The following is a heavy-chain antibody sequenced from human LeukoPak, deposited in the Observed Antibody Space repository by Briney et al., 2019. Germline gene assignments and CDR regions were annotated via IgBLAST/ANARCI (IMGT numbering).Heavy chain of an antibody. V-gene: IGHV3-30*04. D-gene: IGHD3-10*01. CDR2: ISYDGSNK. CDR3: ARDDAYYMKLDHAEYFQH. Sequence: GGSLRLSCAASGFTFSSYAMHWVRQAPGKGLEWVAVISYDGSNKYYADSVKGRFTISRDNSKNTLYLQMNSLRAEDTAVYYCARDDAYYMKLDHAEYFQHWGQGTLVTVSS. CDR1: GFTFSSYA. J-gene: IGHJ1*01.